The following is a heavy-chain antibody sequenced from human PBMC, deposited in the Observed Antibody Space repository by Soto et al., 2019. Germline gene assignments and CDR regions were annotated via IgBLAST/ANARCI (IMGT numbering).Heavy chain of an antibody. Sequence: PGGSLRLTCAASGFNFSDSRMNWVRQAPGKGLEWVSSISSSSYIYYADSVKGRFTISRDNAKNSLYLQMNSLRAEDTAVHYWARVFGWGGGYYYGMDVWGQGTTVTVSS. CDR3: ARVFGWGGGYYYGMDV. CDR1: GFNFSDSR. D-gene: IGHD7-27*01. J-gene: IGHJ6*02. V-gene: IGHV3-21*01. CDR2: ISSSSYI.